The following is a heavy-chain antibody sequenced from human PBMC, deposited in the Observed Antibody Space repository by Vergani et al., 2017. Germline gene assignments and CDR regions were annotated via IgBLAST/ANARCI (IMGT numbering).Heavy chain of an antibody. CDR3: AKEFCGTGNCYGWNHFEL. D-gene: IGHD1-1*01. CDR2: IGVDGDR. V-gene: IGHV3-13*01. CDR1: GFTFSSND. J-gene: IGHJ4*03. Sequence: VESGGGLVQPGGSLRLSCTVSGFTFSSNDFHWVRQTAGKGLEWVSSIGVDGDRYYSDSVKGRFTISRDNGQSYLYLDMDNLIVEDTAVYFCAKEFCGTGNCYGWNHFELWGEGTLVTVSS.